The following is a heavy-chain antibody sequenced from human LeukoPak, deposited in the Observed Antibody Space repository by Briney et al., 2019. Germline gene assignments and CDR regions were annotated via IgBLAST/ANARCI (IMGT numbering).Heavy chain of an antibody. D-gene: IGHD5-18*01. CDR1: GFTFSSYA. CDR2: ISGSGGST. Sequence: GGSLRLSCAASGFTFSSYAMSWVRQAPGKGLEWVSAISGSGGSTYYADSVKGRFTISRDNSKNTLYLQMNSPRAEDTAVYYCANLWGYSYGHHYFDYWGQGTLVTVSS. CDR3: ANLWGYSYGHHYFDY. V-gene: IGHV3-23*01. J-gene: IGHJ4*02.